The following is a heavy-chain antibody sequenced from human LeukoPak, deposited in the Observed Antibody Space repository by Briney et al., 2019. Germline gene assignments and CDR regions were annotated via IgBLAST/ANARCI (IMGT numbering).Heavy chain of an antibody. V-gene: IGHV1-18*01. CDR3: ARGRTGTNYYYYGLDV. J-gene: IGHJ6*02. Sequence: ASVKVSCKASGYTFTSYGISWVRQAPGQGLEWMGWISAYNGNTNYAQKLQGRVTITADKSTNIAYMELSSLRSEDTAVYYCARGRTGTNYYYYGLDVWGQGTTVTVSS. CDR2: ISAYNGNT. D-gene: IGHD3/OR15-3a*01. CDR1: GYTFTSYG.